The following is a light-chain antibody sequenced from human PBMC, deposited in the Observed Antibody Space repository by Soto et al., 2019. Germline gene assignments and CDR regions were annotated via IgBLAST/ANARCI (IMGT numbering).Light chain of an antibody. CDR3: SSYAASNNFYFV. Sequence: QSALTQPPSASGSPGQSVTISCTGTSSDVGGYNYVSWYQPYPGRAPKLMIYEVTKRPSWVPDRFSGSKSGNTASLTVSGLQAEDEADYYCSSYAASNNFYFVFGGGTKLTVL. V-gene: IGLV2-8*01. CDR1: SSDVGGYNY. J-gene: IGLJ3*02. CDR2: EVT.